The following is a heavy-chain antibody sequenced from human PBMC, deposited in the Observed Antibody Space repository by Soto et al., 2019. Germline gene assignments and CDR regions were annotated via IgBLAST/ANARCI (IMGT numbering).Heavy chain of an antibody. D-gene: IGHD3-22*01. V-gene: IGHV1-2*02. CDR3: AGLVNYYDSRAGYFQH. CDR1: GYTFTRFY. CDR2: INPHSGGT. J-gene: IGHJ1*01. Sequence: ASVKVSCKASGYTFTRFYIHWVRQAPGQGLEWMGWINPHSGGTNYPQKFQGRVTMTRDTSISTAHMELSRLRSDDTAVYYCAGLVNYYDSRAGYFQHWGQGTLVTVS.